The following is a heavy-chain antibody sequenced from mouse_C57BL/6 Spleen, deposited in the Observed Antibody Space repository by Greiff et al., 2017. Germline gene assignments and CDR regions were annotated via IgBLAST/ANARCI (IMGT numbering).Heavy chain of an antibody. V-gene: IGHV1-22*01. CDR1: GYTFTDYN. CDR3: ARSRQFTPWFAY. CDR2: INPNNGGT. D-gene: IGHD6-1*01. J-gene: IGHJ3*01. Sequence: VQLQQSGPELVKPGASVKMSCKASGYTFTDYNMHWVKQSHGKSLEWIGYINPNNGGTSYNQKFKGKATLTVNKSSSTAYMELRSLTSEDSAVYYCARSRQFTPWFAYWGQGTLVTVSA.